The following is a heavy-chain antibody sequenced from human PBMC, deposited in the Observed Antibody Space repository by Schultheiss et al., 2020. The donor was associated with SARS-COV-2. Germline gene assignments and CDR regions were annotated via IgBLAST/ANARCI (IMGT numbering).Heavy chain of an antibody. J-gene: IGHJ6*03. D-gene: IGHD3/OR15-3a*01. V-gene: IGHV3-48*04. CDR3: AKDLGLTYYYMDV. Sequence: GESLKISCAASGFTFSSYAMHWVRQAPGKGLEWVSYISSSSSTIYYADSVKGRFTISRDNAKNSLYLQMNSLRAEDTALYYCAKDLGLTYYYMDVWGKGTTVTVSS. CDR2: ISSSSSTI. CDR1: GFTFSSYA.